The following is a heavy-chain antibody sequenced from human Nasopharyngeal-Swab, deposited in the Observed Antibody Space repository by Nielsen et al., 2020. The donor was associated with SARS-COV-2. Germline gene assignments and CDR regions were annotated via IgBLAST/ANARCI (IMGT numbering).Heavy chain of an antibody. CDR2: ISYDGSNK. CDR3: AKGSGAWFGELYPYYFDY. J-gene: IGHJ4*02. CDR1: GFTFSSYG. V-gene: IGHV3-30*18. D-gene: IGHD3-10*01. Sequence: GESLKISCAASGFTFSSYGMHWARQAPGKGLEWVAVISYDGSNKYYADSVKGRFTISRDNSKNTLYLQMNSLRAEDTAVYYCAKGSGAWFGELYPYYFDYWGQGTLVTVSS.